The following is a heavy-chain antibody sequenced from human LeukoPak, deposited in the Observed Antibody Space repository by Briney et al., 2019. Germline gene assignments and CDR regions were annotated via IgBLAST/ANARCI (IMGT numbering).Heavy chain of an antibody. D-gene: IGHD4/OR15-4a*01. CDR1: GGSPRGYS. Sequence: PETPSLTCTVSGGSPRGYSWSWIWQPPGKALEWIGYINDSGSTAYTPPPTSRVTISLHTSNNQFSLKLSSVTAAETAIYYCARHLAARLGAARFLDYWGQGTLVAVSS. CDR2: INDSGST. CDR3: ARHLAARLGAARFLDY. J-gene: IGHJ4*02. V-gene: IGHV4-59*08.